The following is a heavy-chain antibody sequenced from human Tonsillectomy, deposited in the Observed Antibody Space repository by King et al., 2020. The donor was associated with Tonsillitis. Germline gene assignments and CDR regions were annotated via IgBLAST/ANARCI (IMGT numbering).Heavy chain of an antibody. Sequence: QLVQSGGGVVQPGRSLRLSCAASGFTFSDYAMHWVRQAPGKGLEWVAVISYDGSNKYYADSVKGRFTISRDNSKSTLYLQMNSLRAEDTAVYYCARDMDISGYTYGLDAFDIWGQGTMVTVSS. CDR3: ARDMDISGYTYGLDAFDI. CDR1: GFTFSDYA. V-gene: IGHV3-30*01. D-gene: IGHD5-18*01. J-gene: IGHJ3*02. CDR2: ISYDGSNK.